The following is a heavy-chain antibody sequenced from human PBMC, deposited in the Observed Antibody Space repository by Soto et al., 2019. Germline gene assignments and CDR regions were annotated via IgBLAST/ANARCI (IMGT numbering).Heavy chain of an antibody. CDR1: GFNLSHPW. CDR2: IKSKTDGGTA. D-gene: IGHD3-9*01. J-gene: IGHJ4*02. V-gene: IGHV3-15*01. Sequence: GGSLRLSCVASGFNLSHPWMTWVRQAAGKGLEWVGRIKSKTDGGTADYAAPVKGRATISRDDSKNTVYLQMNSLKTEDTAVYYCTTGIYYDILTGYHNVAYWGQGALVTVSS. CDR3: TTGIYYDILTGYHNVAY.